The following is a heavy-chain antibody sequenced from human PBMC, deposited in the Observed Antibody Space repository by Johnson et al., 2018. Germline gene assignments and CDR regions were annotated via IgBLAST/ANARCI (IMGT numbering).Heavy chain of an antibody. D-gene: IGHD4/OR15-4a*01. V-gene: IGHV3-74*01. Sequence: VQLQESGGGLVQPGGSLRLSCGISGFTFSSYWMHWVRQVPGKGLVWVSCINYGGTFTRSADSVKGRFTISRDYAKNMLSLQMNSLRVEDTALYSWAREKDSSTPNDYYHYGMDVWGQGTTVTVSS. CDR2: INYGGTFT. CDR3: AREKDSSTPNDYYHYGMDV. J-gene: IGHJ6*02. CDR1: GFTFSSYW.